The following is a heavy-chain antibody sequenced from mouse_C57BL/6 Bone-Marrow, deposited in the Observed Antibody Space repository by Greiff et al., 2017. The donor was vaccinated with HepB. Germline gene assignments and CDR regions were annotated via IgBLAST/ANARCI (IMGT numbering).Heavy chain of an antibody. CDR3: ATYYYGSPYWYFDV. Sequence: QVQLQQSGAELARPGASVKLSCKASGYTFTSYGISWVKQRTGQGLEWIGEIYPRSGNTYYNEKFKGKATLTADKSSSTAYMELRSLTSEDSAVYFCATYYYGSPYWYFDVWGTGTTVTVSS. D-gene: IGHD1-1*01. CDR2: IYPRSGNT. CDR1: GYTFTSYG. J-gene: IGHJ1*03. V-gene: IGHV1-81*01.